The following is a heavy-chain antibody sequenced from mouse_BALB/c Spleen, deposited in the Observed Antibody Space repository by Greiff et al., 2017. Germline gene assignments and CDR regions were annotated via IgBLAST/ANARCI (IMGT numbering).Heavy chain of an antibody. J-gene: IGHJ4*01. Sequence: EVKVEESGGGLVQPGGSRKLSCAASGFTFSSFGMHWVRQAPEKGLEWVAYISSGSSTIYYADTVKGRFTISRDNPKNTLFLQMTSLRSEDTAMYYCARSTGTKAMDYWGQGTSVTVSS. CDR3: ARSTGTKAMDY. D-gene: IGHD4-1*02. V-gene: IGHV5-17*02. CDR1: GFTFSSFG. CDR2: ISSGSSTI.